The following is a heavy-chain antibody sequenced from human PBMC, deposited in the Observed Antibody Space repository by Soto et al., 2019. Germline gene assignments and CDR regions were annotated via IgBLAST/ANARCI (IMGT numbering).Heavy chain of an antibody. CDR1: GGSISSSNW. D-gene: IGHD2-8*02. V-gene: IGHV4-4*02. CDR2: IYHSGST. Sequence: SETLSLTCAVSGGSISSSNWWSWVRQPPGKGLEWIGKIYHSGSTNYNPSLKSRVTISVDKSKNQFSLKLTSVTAADTAVYYCARDKITGLFDYWGQGTLVTVSS. CDR3: ARDKITGLFDY. J-gene: IGHJ4*02.